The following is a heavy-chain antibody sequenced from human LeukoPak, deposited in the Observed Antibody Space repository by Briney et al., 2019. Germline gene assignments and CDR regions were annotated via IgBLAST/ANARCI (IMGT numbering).Heavy chain of an antibody. CDR2: ISSSGSTI. CDR3: ARQRYQRDAFDI. Sequence: PGGSLRLSCAASGFTFSSYEMNWVRKAPGKGLEWVSYISSSGSTIYYADSMKGRFTISRDNAKNSLYLQMNSLRAEDTAVYYCARQRYQRDAFDIWGQGTMVTVSS. V-gene: IGHV3-48*03. D-gene: IGHD2-2*01. CDR1: GFTFSSYE. J-gene: IGHJ3*02.